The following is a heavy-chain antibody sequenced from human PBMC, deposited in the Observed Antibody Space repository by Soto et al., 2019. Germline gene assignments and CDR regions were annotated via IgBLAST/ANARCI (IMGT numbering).Heavy chain of an antibody. J-gene: IGHJ3*02. CDR3: VRDVVDPAEPRNDAFNI. D-gene: IGHD6-6*01. CDR1: GFTFRSCG. CDR2: IWYDGRNK. Sequence: QVQLVESGGGVVQPGRSLRLSCAVSGFTFRSCGMHWVRQAPGKGLEWVAVIWYDGRNKYYADSVKGRFTISRDESKKTLYLQMDSLRAEDTALYYCVRDVVDPAEPRNDAFNIWGQGTMVSVSS. V-gene: IGHV3-33*01.